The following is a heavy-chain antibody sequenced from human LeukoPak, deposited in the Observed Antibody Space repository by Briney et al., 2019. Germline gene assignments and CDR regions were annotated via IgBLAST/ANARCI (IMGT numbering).Heavy chain of an antibody. D-gene: IGHD3-10*01. CDR3: ARDLWFGGYYYYGMDV. V-gene: IGHV4-59*01. J-gene: IGHJ6*02. CDR2: IYYSGST. CDR1: GGSISSYY. Sequence: SETLSLTCTVSGGSISSYYWSWIRQPPGKGLEWIGYIYYSGSTNYNPSLKSRVTISVDTSKNQFSLKLSSVTAADTAVYYCARDLWFGGYYYYGMDVWGQGTTVTVSS.